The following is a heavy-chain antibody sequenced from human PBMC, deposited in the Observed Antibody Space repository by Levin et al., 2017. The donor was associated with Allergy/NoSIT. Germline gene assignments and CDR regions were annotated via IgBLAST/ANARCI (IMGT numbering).Heavy chain of an antibody. J-gene: IGHJ4*02. Sequence: MSSETLSLTCTVSGGSISSGDYYWSWIRQPPGKGLEWIGYIYYSGSTYYNPSLKSRVTISVDTSKNQFSLKLSSVTAADTAVYYCARDSGYPTGSIDYWGQGTLVTVSS. D-gene: IGHD2-8*02. CDR2: IYYSGST. CDR3: ARDSGYPTGSIDY. CDR1: GGSISSGDYY. V-gene: IGHV4-30-4*01.